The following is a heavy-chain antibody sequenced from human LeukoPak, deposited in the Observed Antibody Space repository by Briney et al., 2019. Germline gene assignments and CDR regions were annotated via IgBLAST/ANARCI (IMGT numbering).Heavy chain of an antibody. D-gene: IGHD3-22*01. Sequence: SETLSLTCTVSGGSISSSNYHWGWIRQPPGKGLEWIGSIYYTGTTYYSPSLRSRLTMSVETSKNQFSLKLSSVTAADTAVYYCVREITMTVVVDRGQGTLVTVSS. J-gene: IGHJ4*02. CDR2: IYYTGTT. V-gene: IGHV4-39*07. CDR3: VREITMTVVVD. CDR1: GGSISSSNYH.